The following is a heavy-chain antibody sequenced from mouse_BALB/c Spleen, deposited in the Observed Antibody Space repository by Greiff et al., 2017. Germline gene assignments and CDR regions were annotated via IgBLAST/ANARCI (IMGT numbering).Heavy chain of an antibody. CDR3: ARDRSYDGYYEFAY. CDR1: GFSLTGYG. Sequence: QVQLKESGPGLVAPSQSLSITCTVSGFSLTGYGVNWVRQPPGKGLEWLGMIWGDGSTDYNSALKSRLSISKDNSKSQVFLKMNSLQTDDTARYYCARDRSYDGYYEFAYWGQGTLVTVSA. D-gene: IGHD2-3*01. CDR2: IWGDGST. V-gene: IGHV2-6-7*01. J-gene: IGHJ3*01.